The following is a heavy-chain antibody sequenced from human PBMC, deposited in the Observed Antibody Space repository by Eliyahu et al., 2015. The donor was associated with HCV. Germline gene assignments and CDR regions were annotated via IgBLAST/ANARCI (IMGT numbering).Heavy chain of an antibody. CDR3: ARLHTTSSVWAGWFDS. J-gene: IGHJ5*01. CDR1: GYTFXSYE. D-gene: IGHD6-6*01. CDR2: MNPNSGNT. V-gene: IGHV1-8*01. Sequence: QVQLVQSGAEVKKLGASVXVSCKTSGYTFXSYEIXWVRQATGQGLEWMGWMNPNSGNTDYAQKFRGRVTMTRDTSISTAYMELTSLRSEDTAVYYCARLHTTSSVWAGWFDSWGQGTLVTVSS.